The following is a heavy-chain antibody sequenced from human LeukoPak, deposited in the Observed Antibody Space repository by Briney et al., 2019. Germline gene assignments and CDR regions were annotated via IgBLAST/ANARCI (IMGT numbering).Heavy chain of an antibody. Sequence: PGGSLRLSCAASGFTLSSNEMNWARQAPGKGLEWLSYISSSGGTIHYVDSVKGRFTISRDNAKNSLFLQMNSLRAEDTAVYYCASGVHYSSGWIDIWGQGTMVTVSS. CDR1: GFTLSSNE. J-gene: IGHJ3*02. CDR2: ISSSGGTI. D-gene: IGHD6-19*01. CDR3: ASGVHYSSGWIDI. V-gene: IGHV3-48*03.